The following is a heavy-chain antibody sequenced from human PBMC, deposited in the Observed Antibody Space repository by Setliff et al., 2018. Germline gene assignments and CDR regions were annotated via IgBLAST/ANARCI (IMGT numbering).Heavy chain of an antibody. CDR3: ARGPLDFVVTPAAAKFDY. V-gene: IGHV1-18*01. J-gene: IGHJ4*02. D-gene: IGHD2-2*01. CDR1: GGTFNNYG. CDR2: INAY. Sequence: ASVKVSCKASGGTFNNYGVTWVRQAPGQGLEWMGWINAYAQKFQGRVTMTIDTLTSTAYMELRSLRSDDTAVYYCARGPLDFVVTPAAAKFDYWGQGTLVTVSS.